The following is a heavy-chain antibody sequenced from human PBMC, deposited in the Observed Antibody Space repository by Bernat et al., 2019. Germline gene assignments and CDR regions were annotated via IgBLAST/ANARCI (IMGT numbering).Heavy chain of an antibody. CDR3: ARRRIAVAGTGGGGYYYYYMDV. CDR2: IWYDGSNK. J-gene: IGHJ6*03. Sequence: QVQLVESGGGVVQPGRSLRLSCAASGFTFSSYGMHWVRQAPGKGLEWVAVIWYDGSNKYYADSVKGRFTISRDNSKNTRYLQMNSLRAEDTAVYHCARRRIAVAGTGGGGYYYYYMDVWGKGTTVTVSS. V-gene: IGHV3-33*01. CDR1: GFTFSSYG. D-gene: IGHD6-19*01.